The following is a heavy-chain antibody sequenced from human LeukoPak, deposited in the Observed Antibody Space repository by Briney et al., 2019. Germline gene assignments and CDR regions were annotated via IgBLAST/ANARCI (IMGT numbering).Heavy chain of an antibody. CDR3: AKSPQGYWRGYSHYFEY. J-gene: IGHJ4*02. CDR1: GFTFSSYV. V-gene: IGHV3-33*06. Sequence: GGSLRLSCAGSGFTFSSYVMHWVRQAPGKGLEWVAVIWYDGSNEYYVDSVKGRFTISRDNSKNTLYLQMDSLRVDDRAVYYCAKSPQGYWRGYSHYFEYWGGGALVTVSA. CDR2: IWYDGSNE. D-gene: IGHD3-3*01.